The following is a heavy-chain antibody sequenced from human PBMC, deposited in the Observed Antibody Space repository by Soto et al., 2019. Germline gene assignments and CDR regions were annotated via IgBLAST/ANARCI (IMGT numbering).Heavy chain of an antibody. CDR2: IIPIFGTA. D-gene: IGHD3-3*01. Sequence: QVQLVQSGAEVKKPGSSVKVSCKASGGTFSSYAISWVRQAPGQGLEWMGGIIPIFGTANYAQKFQGRVKINADKSTSKACMELSTLRSEYTAVYYCAGGDDENYDFWSGYYPFDYWGQGTLVTVSS. J-gene: IGHJ4*02. CDR1: GGTFSSYA. CDR3: AGGDDENYDFWSGYYPFDY. V-gene: IGHV1-69*06.